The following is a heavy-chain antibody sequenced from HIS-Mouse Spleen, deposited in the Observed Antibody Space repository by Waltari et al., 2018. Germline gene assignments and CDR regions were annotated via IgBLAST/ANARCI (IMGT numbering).Heavy chain of an antibody. CDR1: GFTVSSNY. CDR2: IYSCGST. D-gene: IGHD1-1*01. J-gene: IGHJ4*02. CDR3: ARTRPTGHFDY. Sequence: EVQLVGSGGGLIQPGGSLRLSCAASGFTVSSNYMSWVRQAPGKGLGWVSVIYSCGSTYYADSVKGRFTISRDNSKNTLYLQMNSLRAEDTAVYYCARTRPTGHFDYWGQGTLVTVSS. V-gene: IGHV3-66*03.